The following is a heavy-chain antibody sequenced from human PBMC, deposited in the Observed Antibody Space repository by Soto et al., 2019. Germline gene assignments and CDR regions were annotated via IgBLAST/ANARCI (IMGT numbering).Heavy chain of an antibody. Sequence: SETLSLTCTVSGGSVSSGSYYWSWIRQPPGKGLEWIGYIYYSGSTNYNPSLKSRVTISVDTSKNQFSLKLSSVTAADTAVYYCARGPGLVTNYYYYGMDVWGQGTTVTSP. CDR3: ARGPGLVTNYYYYGMDV. V-gene: IGHV4-61*01. CDR1: GGSVSSGSYY. J-gene: IGHJ6*02. D-gene: IGHD3-16*01. CDR2: IYYSGST.